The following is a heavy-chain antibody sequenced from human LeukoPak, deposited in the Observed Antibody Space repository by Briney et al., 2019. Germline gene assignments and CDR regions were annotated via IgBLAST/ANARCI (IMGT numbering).Heavy chain of an antibody. CDR3: ASGIVGATKGKDY. Sequence: SVKVSCKASGGAFSSYAISWVRQAPGQGLEWMGRIIPILGIANYAQKFQGRVTITADKSTSTAYMELSSLRSEDTAVYYCASGIVGATKGKDYWGQGTLVTVSS. V-gene: IGHV1-69*04. CDR2: IIPILGIA. CDR1: GGAFSSYA. D-gene: IGHD1-26*01. J-gene: IGHJ4*02.